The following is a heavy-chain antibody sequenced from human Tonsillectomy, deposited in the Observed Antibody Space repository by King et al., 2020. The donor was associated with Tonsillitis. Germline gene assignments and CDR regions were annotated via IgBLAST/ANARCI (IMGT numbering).Heavy chain of an antibody. D-gene: IGHD2-15*01. CDR2: INHSGST. Sequence: VQLQQWGAGLLKPSETLSRTCAVYGGSFSGYYWSWIRQPPGKGLEWIGEINHSGSTNYNPSLKSRVTISVDTSKNQFSLKLSSVPAADTAVYYCARGPKEYCSGGTCYAPYYYYGMDVWGQGTTVTVSS. V-gene: IGHV4-34*01. J-gene: IGHJ6*02. CDR3: ARGPKEYCSGGTCYAPYYYYGMDV. CDR1: GGSFSGYY.